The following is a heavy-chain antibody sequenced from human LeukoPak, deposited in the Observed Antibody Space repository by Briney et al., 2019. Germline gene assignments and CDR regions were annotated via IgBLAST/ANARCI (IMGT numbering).Heavy chain of an antibody. D-gene: IGHD6-6*01. CDR2: MHPYSGNT. J-gene: IGHJ4*02. CDR1: GSSFTSYS. V-gene: IGHV1-8*01. Sequence: ASDTVSCKASGSSFTSYSINWTRPATGPGLEWMGWMHPYSGNTGYAQKIKGRATMTRNNSISTAYMELRSLRSEDTAVYCCATPAGIAARTLNWGQGALVTVSS. CDR3: ATPAGIAARTLN.